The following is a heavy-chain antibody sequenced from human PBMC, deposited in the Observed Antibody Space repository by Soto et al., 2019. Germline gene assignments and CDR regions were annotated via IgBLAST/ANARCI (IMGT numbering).Heavy chain of an antibody. V-gene: IGHV3-23*01. CDR2: ISSSGSST. CDR3: AKWIAARPDYYYYMDV. J-gene: IGHJ6*03. Sequence: EVLLLESGGGLVQPGGSLRLSCAASGFTFSSYAMSWVRQAPGKGLEWVSTISSSGSSTYYADSVKGRFPISRDNSKNTRYLQMNSLRAEDTAVYYCAKWIAARPDYYYYMDVWGKGTTVTVFS. D-gene: IGHD6-6*01. CDR1: GFTFSSYA.